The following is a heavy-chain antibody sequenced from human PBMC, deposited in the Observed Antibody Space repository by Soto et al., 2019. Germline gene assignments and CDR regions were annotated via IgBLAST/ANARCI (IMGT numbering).Heavy chain of an antibody. Sequence: GASVKVSCKASGGTFSSYTISWVRQAPGQGLEWMGRIIPILGIANYAQKFQGRVTITADKSTSTAYMELSSLRSEDTAVYYCARDDYGGNSSPSVWGQGTLVTVSS. J-gene: IGHJ4*02. V-gene: IGHV1-69*04. CDR3: ARDDYGGNSSPSV. CDR1: GGTFSSYT. CDR2: IIPILGIA. D-gene: IGHD4-17*01.